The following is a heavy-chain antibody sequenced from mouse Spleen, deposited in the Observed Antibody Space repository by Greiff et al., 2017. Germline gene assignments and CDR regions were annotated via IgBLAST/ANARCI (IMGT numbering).Heavy chain of an antibody. CDR3: ARPLTGFFYFDY. J-gene: IGHJ2*01. CDR2: ISSGSSTI. V-gene: IGHV5-17*03. Sequence: VQLKESGGGLVKPGGSLKLSCAASGFTFSDYGMHWVRQAPEKGLEWVAYISSGSSTIYYADTVKGRFTISRDNAKNTLFLQMSSLKSEDTAMYYCARPLTGFFYFDYWGQGTTLTVSS. CDR1: GFTFSDYG. D-gene: IGHD4-1*01.